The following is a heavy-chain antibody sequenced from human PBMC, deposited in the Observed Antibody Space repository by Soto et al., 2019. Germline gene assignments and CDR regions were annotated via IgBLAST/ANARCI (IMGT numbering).Heavy chain of an antibody. CDR3: AREQEGYSGYDSHFAY. CDR1: GYTFTSYG. D-gene: IGHD5-12*01. Sequence: QVQLVQSGAEVKKPGASVKVSCKASGYTFTSYGISWVRQAPGQGLEWMGWISAYNGNTNYAQKLQGRVTMTTDTTTSTDYMELRSLRSDDTAVYYCAREQEGYSGYDSHFAYWGQGTLVTVSS. J-gene: IGHJ4*02. V-gene: IGHV1-18*01. CDR2: ISAYNGNT.